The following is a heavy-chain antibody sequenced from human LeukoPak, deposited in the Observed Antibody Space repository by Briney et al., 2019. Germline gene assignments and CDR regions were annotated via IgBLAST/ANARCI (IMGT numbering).Heavy chain of an antibody. V-gene: IGHV4-4*07. CDR2: IYTSGST. D-gene: IGHD3-22*01. CDR1: GGSISSYY. J-gene: IGHJ4*02. Sequence: SETPSLTCTFSGGSISSYYWSWIRQPAGKGLEWIGRIYTSGSTNYNPSLKSRVTMSVDTSKNQFSLKLSSVTAADTAVYYCARDKYYYDSSGYYYFDYWGQGTLVTVSS. CDR3: ARDKYYYDSSGYYYFDY.